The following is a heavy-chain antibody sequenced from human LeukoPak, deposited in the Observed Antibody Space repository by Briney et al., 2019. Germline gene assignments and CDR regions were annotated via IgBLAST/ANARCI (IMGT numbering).Heavy chain of an antibody. CDR1: GFTFSSYS. D-gene: IGHD2-2*01. V-gene: IGHV3-48*02. CDR3: ASRGPPSASCSSNSCYHFAY. CDR2: ISDSGTTM. J-gene: IGHJ4*02. Sequence: GGSLRLSCAASGFTFSSYSMNWVRQAPGKGLEWVSYISDSGTTMYYADSVRGRFTISRDNAKNSLFLQMNSLRDDDTAVYYCASRGPPSASCSSNSCYHFAYWGQGTLVTVSS.